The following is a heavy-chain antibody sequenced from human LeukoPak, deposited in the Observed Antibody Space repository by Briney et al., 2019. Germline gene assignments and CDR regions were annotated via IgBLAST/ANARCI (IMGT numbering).Heavy chain of an antibody. V-gene: IGHV1-8*01. Sequence: ASVKVSCKASGYTFTSYDINWVRQATGQGLEWMGWMNPNSGNTGYAQKFQGRVTMTRNTSISTAYMELSSLRSEDTAVYYCANFDRYAILTGYPQDDYWGQGTLVIVSS. J-gene: IGHJ4*02. CDR3: ANFDRYAILTGYPQDDY. CDR1: GYTFTSYD. CDR2: MNPNSGNT. D-gene: IGHD3-9*01.